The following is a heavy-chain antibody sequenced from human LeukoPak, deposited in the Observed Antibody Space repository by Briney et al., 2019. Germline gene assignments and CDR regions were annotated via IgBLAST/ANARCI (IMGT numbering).Heavy chain of an antibody. V-gene: IGHV3-7*04. CDR3: ARDKASAFGI. Sequence: GGSLTLSCAASGFTFSSYWMSWFRQAAGKGMEWVANIHQDGSEKYYVDSVRGRFTISRDNAKSSLYLQMNSLRAEDTAVYYCARDKASAFGIWGQGTVVTVSS. CDR1: GFTFSSYW. CDR2: IHQDGSEK. J-gene: IGHJ3*02.